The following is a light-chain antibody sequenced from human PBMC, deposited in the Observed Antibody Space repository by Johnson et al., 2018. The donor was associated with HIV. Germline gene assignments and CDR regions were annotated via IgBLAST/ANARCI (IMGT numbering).Light chain of an antibody. CDR1: SSNIGNNY. CDR2: ENN. CDR3: GPWDISLSAGGV. Sequence: QSVLTQPPSVSAAPGQKVTISCSGSSSNIGNNYVSWYQQLPGTAPKLLIYENNKRPSGIPDRFSGSKSGTSATLAITRLQTGDEADYYCGPWDISLSAGGVFGPGTKVTVL. J-gene: IGLJ1*01. V-gene: IGLV1-51*02.